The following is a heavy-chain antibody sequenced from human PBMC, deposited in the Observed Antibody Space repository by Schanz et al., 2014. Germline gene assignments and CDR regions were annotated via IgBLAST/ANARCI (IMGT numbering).Heavy chain of an antibody. Sequence: VPLVESGGYLVQPGGSLRLSCSASGFTFSSYAMHWVRQAPGKGLEWVAVISYDGSNKYYADSVKGRFTISRDNSKNTLYLQMNTLRAEDTAVYYCARDRGYCSGGSCLTFDYWGQGTLVTVSS. CDR1: GFTFSSYA. V-gene: IGHV3-30-3*01. CDR3: ARDRGYCSGGSCLTFDY. CDR2: ISYDGSNK. D-gene: IGHD2-15*01. J-gene: IGHJ4*02.